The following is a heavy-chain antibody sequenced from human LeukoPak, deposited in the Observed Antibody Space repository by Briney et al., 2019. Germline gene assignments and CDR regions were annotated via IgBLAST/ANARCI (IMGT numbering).Heavy chain of an antibody. V-gene: IGHV4-34*01. CDR1: GGSFSGYH. CDR3: ARADVDAFDI. J-gene: IGHJ3*02. CDR2: INHSGST. Sequence: SETLSLTCAVYGGSFSGYHWSWIRQPPGKGLEWIGEINHSGSTNYNPSLKSRVTISVDTSKNQFSLKLSSVTAADTAVYYCARADVDAFDIWGQGTMVTVSS.